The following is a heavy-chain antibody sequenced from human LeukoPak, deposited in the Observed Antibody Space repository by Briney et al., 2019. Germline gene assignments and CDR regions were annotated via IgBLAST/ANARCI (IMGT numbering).Heavy chain of an antibody. D-gene: IGHD3-3*01. J-gene: IGHJ4*02. V-gene: IGHV6-1*01. CDR3: ARDFVSRLTYYDFWSGYYFDY. CDR1: GDSVSSNSAA. Sequence: SQTLSLTCAISGDSVSSNSAAWNWIRQSPSRGLEWLGRTYYRSKWYNDYAVSVKSRITTNPDTSKNQFSLQLNSVTPEDTAVYYCARDFVSRLTYYDFWSGYYFDYWGQGTLVTVSS. CDR2: TYYRSKWYN.